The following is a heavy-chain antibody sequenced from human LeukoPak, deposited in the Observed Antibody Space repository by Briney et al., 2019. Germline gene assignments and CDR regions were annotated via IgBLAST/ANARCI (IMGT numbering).Heavy chain of an antibody. D-gene: IGHD2-15*01. J-gene: IGHJ6*02. V-gene: IGHV1-69*04. CDR2: IIPILGIA. Sequence: SVKVSCKASGGTFSSYAISWVRQAPGQGLEWMGRIIPILGIANYAQKFQGRVTITADKSTSTAYMELSSLRSEDTAVYYCARDGLDCSGGSCYVLGYYYYGMDVWGQGTTVTVSS. CDR1: GGTFSSYA. CDR3: ARDGLDCSGGSCYVLGYYYYGMDV.